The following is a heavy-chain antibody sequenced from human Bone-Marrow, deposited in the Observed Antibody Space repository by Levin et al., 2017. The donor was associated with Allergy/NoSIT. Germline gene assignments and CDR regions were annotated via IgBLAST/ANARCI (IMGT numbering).Heavy chain of an antibody. CDR3: AKDRGCSSSWYCYYYYYGMDV. D-gene: IGHD6-13*01. V-gene: IGHV3-30*18. CDR1: GFTFSSYG. CDR2: ISYDGSNK. Sequence: GGSLRLSCAASGFTFSSYGMHWVRQAPGKGLEWVAVISYDGSNKYYADSVKGRFTISRDNSKNTLYLQMNSLRAEDTAVYYCAKDRGCSSSWYCYYYYYGMDVWGQGTTVTVSS. J-gene: IGHJ6*02.